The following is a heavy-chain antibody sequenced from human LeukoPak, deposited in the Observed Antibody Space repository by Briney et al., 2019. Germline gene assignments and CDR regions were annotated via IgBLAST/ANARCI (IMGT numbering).Heavy chain of an antibody. J-gene: IGHJ4*02. CDR3: AARDCSRTPCSAGVFDY. D-gene: IGHD2-21*01. V-gene: IGHV3-53*01. CDR1: GLTVSSKH. CDR2: IYSSGTT. Sequence: GGSLRLSFAASGLTVSSKHMSWVRQAPGKGLEWVSVIYSSGTTNYAESVEGRFTISRDNTKNTLHLQMNSLRAEDTAVYYCAARDCSRTPCSAGVFDYWGQGTRVTVSS.